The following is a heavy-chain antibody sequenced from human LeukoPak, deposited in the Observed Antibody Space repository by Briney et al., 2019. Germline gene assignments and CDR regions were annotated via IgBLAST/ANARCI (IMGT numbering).Heavy chain of an antibody. J-gene: IGHJ4*02. CDR1: GGSISSSSYY. CDR2: IYYSGST. Sequence: PSETLSLTCTVSGGSISSSSYYWGWIRQPPGKGLEWIGSIYYSGSTYYNPSLKSRVTISVDTSKNQFSLKLSSVTAADTAVYYCARLGETMIVDYWGQGTLVTVSS. V-gene: IGHV4-39*01. D-gene: IGHD3-22*01. CDR3: ARLGETMIVDY.